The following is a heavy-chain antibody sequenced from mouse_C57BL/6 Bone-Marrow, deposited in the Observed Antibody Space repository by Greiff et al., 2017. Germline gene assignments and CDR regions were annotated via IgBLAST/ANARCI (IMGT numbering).Heavy chain of an antibody. CDR2: INPNNGGT. CDR3: ASNYYGGY. V-gene: IGHV1-26*01. CDR1: GYTFTDYY. J-gene: IGHJ2*01. Sequence: VQLQQSGPELVKPGASVKISCKASGYTFTDYYMNWVKQSHGKSLEWIGDINPNNGGTSYNQKFKGKATLTVDKSSSTAYMELRSLTSEDSAVYYCASNYYGGYWGQGTTRTVSS. D-gene: IGHD1-1*01.